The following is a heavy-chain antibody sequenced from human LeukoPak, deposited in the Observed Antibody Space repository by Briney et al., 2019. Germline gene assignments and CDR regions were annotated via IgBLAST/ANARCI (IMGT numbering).Heavy chain of an antibody. CDR3: ARDLSGYDPFDY. CDR1: GGSISSYY. J-gene: IGHJ4*02. CDR2: IYYSGST. D-gene: IGHD5-12*01. V-gene: IGHV4-59*01. Sequence: PSETLSLTCTVSGGSISSYYWSWIRQPPGKGLEWIGYIYYSGSTSYNPSLKSRVTISVDTSKNQFSLKLSSVTAADTAVYYCARDLSGYDPFDYWGQGTLVTVSS.